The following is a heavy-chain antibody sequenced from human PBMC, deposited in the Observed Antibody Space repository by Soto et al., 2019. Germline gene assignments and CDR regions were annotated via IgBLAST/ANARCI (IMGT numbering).Heavy chain of an antibody. CDR2: ISGSGGST. CDR3: ATEHTLLVFDY. CDR1: GFTFSSYA. V-gene: IGHV3-23*01. J-gene: IGHJ4*02. D-gene: IGHD3-9*01. Sequence: GGSLRLSCAASGFTFSSYAMSWVRQAPGKGLEWVSVISGSGGSTYSADSVKGRFTISRDNSKNTLYLQMNSLRAEDTAVCYCATEHTLLVFDYWGQGTLVTVSS.